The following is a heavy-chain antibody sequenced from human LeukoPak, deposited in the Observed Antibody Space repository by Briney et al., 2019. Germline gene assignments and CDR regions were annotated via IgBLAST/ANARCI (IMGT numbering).Heavy chain of an antibody. D-gene: IGHD2-15*01. CDR1: GGSFSGYY. CDR2: INHSGST. CDR3: ARARYCSGGSCYSRYYFDY. J-gene: IGHJ4*02. Sequence: PSETLSLTCAVYGGSFSGYYSSWNRQPPGNGLEWIGEINHSGSTNYNPSLKSRVTISVDPSKNQFSLKLSSVTAADTAVYYCARARYCSGGSCYSRYYFDYWGQGTLVTVSS. V-gene: IGHV4-34*01.